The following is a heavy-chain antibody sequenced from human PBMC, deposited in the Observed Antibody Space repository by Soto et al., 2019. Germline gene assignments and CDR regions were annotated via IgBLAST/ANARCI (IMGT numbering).Heavy chain of an antibody. CDR2: FSYYGRRDNT. D-gene: IGHD1-1*01. Sequence: EVQLLESGGGLVQPGGSLRLSCVVSGFTFSSYDMTWVRQAPGNGLEWVSSFSYYGRRDNTYAADSVKGRFSISRDNSRNTVYLQMADLRVEDTAVYYCAKSVYNDDGGPKGQWCQGTLVTVSS. CDR3: AKSVYNDDGGPKGQ. J-gene: IGHJ4*02. CDR1: GFTFSSYD. V-gene: IGHV3-23*01.